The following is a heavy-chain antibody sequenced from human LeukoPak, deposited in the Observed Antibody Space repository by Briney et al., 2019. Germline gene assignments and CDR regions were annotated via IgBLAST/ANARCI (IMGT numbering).Heavy chain of an antibody. Sequence: ASVKVSCKNSGYTFNYYFIHWVRQAPGQGLEWMGRVNFNRAVGESEGEFQVRVTVTRDTCIRKVYVELFRLTSDDTAIYYCARDLSSTPHWELDYWGQGTLVTVSS. V-gene: IGHV1-2*06. D-gene: IGHD7-27*01. CDR3: ARDLSSTPHWELDY. CDR1: GYTFNYYF. J-gene: IGHJ4*02. CDR2: VNFNRAVG.